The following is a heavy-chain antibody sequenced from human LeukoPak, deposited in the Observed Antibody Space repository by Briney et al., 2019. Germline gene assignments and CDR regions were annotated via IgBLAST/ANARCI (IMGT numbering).Heavy chain of an antibody. CDR2: INHSGST. V-gene: IGHV4-34*01. Sequence: NASETLSLTCAVYGGSFSGYYWSWIRQPPGKGLEWIGEINHSGSTNYNPSLKSRVTISVDTSKNQFSLKLSSVTAADTAVYYCARSQFIVVVPAARKARDGSNWFDPWGQGTLVTVSS. CDR1: GGSFSGYY. J-gene: IGHJ5*02. D-gene: IGHD2-2*01. CDR3: ARSQFIVVVPAARKARDGSNWFDP.